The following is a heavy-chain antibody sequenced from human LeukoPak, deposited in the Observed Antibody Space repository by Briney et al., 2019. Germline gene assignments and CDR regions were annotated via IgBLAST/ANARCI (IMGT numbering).Heavy chain of an antibody. Sequence: ASVKVSCKASGGTFTSYGISWVRQAPGQGLEWMGWINPKSGGTNEAQKFHDRVTMTRDTSIRTAYMEVSRLRSDDTAVYYCARSPDILTGENFDYWGQGTLVTVSS. D-gene: IGHD3-9*01. V-gene: IGHV1-2*02. J-gene: IGHJ4*02. CDR3: ARSPDILTGENFDY. CDR2: INPKSGGT. CDR1: GGTFTSYG.